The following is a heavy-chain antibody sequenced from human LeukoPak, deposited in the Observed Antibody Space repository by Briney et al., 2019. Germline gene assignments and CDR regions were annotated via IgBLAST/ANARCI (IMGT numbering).Heavy chain of an antibody. CDR3: VRRHSGSDGDY. CDR2: IYPGDSDA. CDR1: GYGFTSYW. D-gene: IGHD5-12*01. Sequence: GESLKISFKGSGYGFTSYWIGWVRQMPGKGLEWMGIIYPGDSDARYSPSFQGQVTISADKSITTAYLQWSCLKASDTAMYYCVRRHSGSDGDYWGQGTLVTVSS. V-gene: IGHV5-51*01. J-gene: IGHJ4*02.